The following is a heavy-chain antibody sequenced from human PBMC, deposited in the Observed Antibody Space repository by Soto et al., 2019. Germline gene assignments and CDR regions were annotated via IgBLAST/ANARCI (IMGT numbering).Heavy chain of an antibody. Sequence: QVQLVQSGAEVKKPGASVKVSCKASGYTFTGYYMHWVRQAPGQGLEWMGWINPNRGGTNYAQKFQGWVTMTRDTSISTAYMELSWLRSDDTAVYYCARGGRDYHQTKNPFDYWGQGTLVTVSS. J-gene: IGHJ4*02. CDR1: GYTFTGYY. D-gene: IGHD4-17*01. CDR2: INPNRGGT. V-gene: IGHV1-2*04. CDR3: ARGGRDYHQTKNPFDY.